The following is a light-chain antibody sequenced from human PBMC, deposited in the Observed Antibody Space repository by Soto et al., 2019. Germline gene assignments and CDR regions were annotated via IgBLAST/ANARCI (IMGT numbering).Light chain of an antibody. CDR1: QSVRSSH. CDR3: QQYSSSPLT. Sequence: EIVLTQSPDTLSLSPGERATLSCRASQSVRSSHLVWYQQKPGQAPRLLIYGASNRATGIPDRFSGSGSVTDFTLAVSRLEPEDFAVYYCQQYSSSPLTFGGGTKVEIK. V-gene: IGKV3-20*01. CDR2: GAS. J-gene: IGKJ4*01.